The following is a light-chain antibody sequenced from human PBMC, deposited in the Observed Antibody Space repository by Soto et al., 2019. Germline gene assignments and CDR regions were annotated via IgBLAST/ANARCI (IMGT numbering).Light chain of an antibody. CDR1: QSISSW. CDR3: QQYNSSPGYT. CDR2: DAS. J-gene: IGKJ2*01. Sequence: DIQMTQSPSTLSASVGDRVTITCRASQSISSWLAWYQQKPGKAPKLLIYDASSLESGVPSRFSGSGSGTEFTFTISSLQPDDFATYYCQQYNSSPGYTFGQGTKLEIK. V-gene: IGKV1-5*01.